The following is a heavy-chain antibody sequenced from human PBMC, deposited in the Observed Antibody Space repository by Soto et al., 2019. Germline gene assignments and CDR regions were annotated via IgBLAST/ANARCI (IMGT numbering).Heavy chain of an antibody. V-gene: IGHV3-74*03. CDR3: ARGGGYDSFDF. J-gene: IGHJ4*02. CDR2: IDSDGRST. CDR1: GFTFSSYW. Sequence: VGSLRLSCAASGFTFSSYWMHWVRQSPGKGLVWVSQIDSDGRSTTYADTVKGRFTVSRDNAKNSLYLQMNSLRAADKAVYYCARGGGYDSFDFWGQGIQVTVSS. D-gene: IGHD2-15*01.